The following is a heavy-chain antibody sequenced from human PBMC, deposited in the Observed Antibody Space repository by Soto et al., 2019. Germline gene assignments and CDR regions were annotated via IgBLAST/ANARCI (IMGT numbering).Heavy chain of an antibody. CDR3: ARGYGTSYGFGY. Sequence: GSLRLSCAASGCSVSTNYMTWVRQAPGKGLAWVSLIYSGGSTYYADSVKGRFTISRDHSKDTVFLQMNRLRAEDTAVYYCARGYGTSYGFGYWGQGTLVTVSS. V-gene: IGHV3-53*01. J-gene: IGHJ4*02. CDR1: GCSVSTNY. D-gene: IGHD5-18*01. CDR2: IYSGGST.